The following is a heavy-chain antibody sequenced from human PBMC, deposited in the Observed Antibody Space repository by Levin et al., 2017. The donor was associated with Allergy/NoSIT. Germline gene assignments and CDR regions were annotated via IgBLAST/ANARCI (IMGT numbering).Heavy chain of an antibody. D-gene: IGHD3-22*01. CDR2: IHHSGST. CDR1: GDSVRSDNYY. V-gene: IGHV4-61*01. Sequence: SETLSLTCTVSGDSVRSDNYYWNWIRQPPGTGLEWIGYIHHSGSTNYNPSLMSRVTMSGDTSSNQFSLRVKSVTAADTAVYFCTRFEFYYDSSGLRPQFLDYGMDVWGQGTTVTVSS. CDR3: TRFEFYYDSSGLRPQFLDYGMDV. J-gene: IGHJ6*02.